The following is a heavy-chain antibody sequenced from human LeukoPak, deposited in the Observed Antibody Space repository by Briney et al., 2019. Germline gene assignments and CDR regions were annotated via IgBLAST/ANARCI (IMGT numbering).Heavy chain of an antibody. Sequence: GGSLKPLCTVSGFPFVYYVLPGVAKVPGGGREWLGFFKSKSYRETTQDAASVRGRFTFSRDDSNSVTYLQMNSLRIEDTAVYFCTRDRRDGYNDSYFDLWGRGTLVSVSS. CDR1: GFPFVYYV. V-gene: IGHV3-49*04. CDR2: FKSKSYRETT. CDR3: TRDRRDGYNDSYFDL. D-gene: IGHD5-24*01. J-gene: IGHJ2*01.